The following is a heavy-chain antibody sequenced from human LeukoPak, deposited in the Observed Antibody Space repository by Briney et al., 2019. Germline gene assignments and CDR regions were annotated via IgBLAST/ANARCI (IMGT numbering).Heavy chain of an antibody. CDR1: GYTFTSYG. CDR2: ISAYNGNT. Sequence: PGASVKVSCKASGYTFTSYGISWVRQAPGQGLERMGWISAYNGNTNYAQKLQGRVTMTTDTSTSTAYMELRSLRSDDTAVYYCWRDRRTTMGRYGMGGWGQGTTVTGSS. V-gene: IGHV1-18*01. J-gene: IGHJ6*02. D-gene: IGHD4-23*01. CDR3: WRDRRTTMGRYGMGG.